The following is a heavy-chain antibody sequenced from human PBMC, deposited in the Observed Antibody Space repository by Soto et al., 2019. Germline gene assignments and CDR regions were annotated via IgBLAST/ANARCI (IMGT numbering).Heavy chain of an antibody. Sequence: EVQLVESGGGLVKPGGSPRLSCAASGFTFRDYSMLWVRQAPGKGLEWLSFIGNSDNGTFYAYSVRGRFTISRDNPKNSVYLQMNSLREEDTAVYFCAREEGYCNGGPCYRGAFEFWGQGTIVTVSS. J-gene: IGHJ3*01. V-gene: IGHV3-21*02. D-gene: IGHD2-15*01. CDR2: IGNSDNGT. CDR3: AREEGYCNGGPCYRGAFEF. CDR1: GFTFRDYS.